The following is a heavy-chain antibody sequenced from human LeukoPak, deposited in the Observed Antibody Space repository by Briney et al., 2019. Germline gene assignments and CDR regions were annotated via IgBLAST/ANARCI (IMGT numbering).Heavy chain of an antibody. CDR2: INPNSGGT. Sequence: ASVKLSCKASGYTFTGYYMHWVRQAPGQGLEWMGWINPNSGGTNYAQKFQGRVTMTRDTSISTAYMELSSLRSDDTAIYYCARGIASTSCYGPSCNWFDPWGQGTLVTVSS. CDR3: ARGIASTSCYGPSCNWFDP. D-gene: IGHD2-2*01. CDR1: GYTFTGYY. V-gene: IGHV1-2*02. J-gene: IGHJ5*02.